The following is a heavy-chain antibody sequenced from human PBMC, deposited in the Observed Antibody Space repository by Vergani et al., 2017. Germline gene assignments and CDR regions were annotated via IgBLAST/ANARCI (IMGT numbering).Heavy chain of an antibody. V-gene: IGHV1-18*01. CDR3: ARVDIPYSSSWDYYYYYGMDV. J-gene: IGHJ6*02. CDR2: ISAYNGNT. CDR1: GYTFTSYG. D-gene: IGHD6-13*01. Sequence: QVQLVQSGAEVKKPGASVKVSCKASGYTFTSYGISWVRQAPEQGLEWMGWISAYNGNTNYAQKLQGRVTMTTDTSTSTAYMELRSLRSDDTAVYYCARVDIPYSSSWDYYYYYGMDVWGQGTTVTVSS.